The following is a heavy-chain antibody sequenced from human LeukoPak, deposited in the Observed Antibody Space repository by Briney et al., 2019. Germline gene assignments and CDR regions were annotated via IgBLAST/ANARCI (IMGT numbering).Heavy chain of an antibody. D-gene: IGHD1-26*01. Sequence: GESLKISCKGSGYSFSTYWIGWVRQKPGKGLEWMGIVYPGDSESRYSPSFQGQVTISADRYISTASLQWNSLKASDTAVYYCGRLTGEGNCFEFWGQGTLVTVSS. CDR2: VYPGDSES. J-gene: IGHJ4*02. CDR1: GYSFSTYW. CDR3: GRLTGEGNCFEF. V-gene: IGHV5-51*01.